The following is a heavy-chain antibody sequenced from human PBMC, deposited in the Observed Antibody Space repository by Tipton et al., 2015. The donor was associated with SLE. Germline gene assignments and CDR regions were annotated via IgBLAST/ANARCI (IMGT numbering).Heavy chain of an antibody. Sequence: TLSLTCAVYGDSSGSYYWTWIRQPPGKGLDWISYVYYSASTNYNPALESRVTISIDTSKNQFSLNLRSVTAADTAIYYCARAPSSSVLYETYHQRGQRPLLSVS. CDR1: GDSSGSYY. CDR3: ARAPSSSVLYETYHQ. D-gene: IGHD2-2*01. J-gene: IGHJ4*02. V-gene: IGHV4-59*07. CDR2: VYYSAST.